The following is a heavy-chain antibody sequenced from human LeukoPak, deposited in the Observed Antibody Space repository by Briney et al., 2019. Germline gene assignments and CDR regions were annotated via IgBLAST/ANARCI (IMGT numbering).Heavy chain of an antibody. CDR3: ARGRKWEFGDWTNIWFDP. V-gene: IGHV1-8*02. CDR2: MNPDNGSK. D-gene: IGHD2-8*01. J-gene: IGHJ5*02. CDR1: VYSFIIYE. Sequence: GASVTLSCKSSVYSFIIYEINWVRQAPGQGLEWMGWMNPDNGSKGHLKKFGGRLTMSRNTAINTAYMELSSLRSDDTAIYYCARGRKWEFGDWTNIWFDPWGQGTLVTLSS.